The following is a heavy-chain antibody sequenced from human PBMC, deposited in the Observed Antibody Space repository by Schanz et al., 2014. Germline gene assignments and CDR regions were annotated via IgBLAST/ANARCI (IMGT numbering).Heavy chain of an antibody. Sequence: QVQLQESGPGLVRPSQTLSLTCTVSGDSISSGSYYWSWIRQHPGKGLEWIGYIYFNGITYYKPSLKARLIISVDTSKNQFSRQLSSVTAADTAVYYCARVGRSSSSPHGSSGDYWGQGTLVTVSS. CDR3: ARVGRSSSSPHGSSGDY. D-gene: IGHD6-6*01. V-gene: IGHV4-31*03. CDR1: GDSISSGSYY. CDR2: IYFNGIT. J-gene: IGHJ4*02.